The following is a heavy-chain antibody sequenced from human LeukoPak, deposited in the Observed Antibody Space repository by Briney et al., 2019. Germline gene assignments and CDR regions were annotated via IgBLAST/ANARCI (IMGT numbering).Heavy chain of an antibody. J-gene: IGHJ6*02. D-gene: IGHD2-2*01. V-gene: IGHV3-30*03. Sequence: GGSLRLSCAASGFTFSSYGMHWVRQAPGKGLEWVAVISYDGSNKYYADSEKGRFTISRDNSKNTLYLQMNSLRAEDTAVYYCAREPTREYQLLLYYYYYGMDVWGQGTTVTVSS. CDR3: AREPTREYQLLLYYYYYGMDV. CDR2: ISYDGSNK. CDR1: GFTFSSYG.